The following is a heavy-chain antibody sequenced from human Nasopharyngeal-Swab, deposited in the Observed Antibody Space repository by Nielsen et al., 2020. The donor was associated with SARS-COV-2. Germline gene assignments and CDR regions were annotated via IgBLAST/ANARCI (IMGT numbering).Heavy chain of an antibody. D-gene: IGHD1-26*01. Sequence: ASVKVSCKASGYTFTSYAMNWVRQAPGQGLEWMGWINTNTGNPTYAQGFTGRFVFSLDTSVSTAYLQISSLKAEDTAVYYCATGSGSYLDNWFDPWGQGTLVTVSS. J-gene: IGHJ5*02. CDR3: ATGSGSYLDNWFDP. CDR1: GYTFTSYA. CDR2: INTNTGNP. V-gene: IGHV7-4-1*02.